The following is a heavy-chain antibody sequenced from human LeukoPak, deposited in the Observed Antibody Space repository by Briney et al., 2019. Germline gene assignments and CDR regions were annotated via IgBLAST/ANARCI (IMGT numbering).Heavy chain of an antibody. CDR3: ARGGWGTAIDY. CDR2: ISGDGSST. CDR1: GFTFSSYW. Sequence: PGGSLRLSCAASGFTFSSYWMHWVRQAPGKGLVWVSYISGDGSSTTYADSVKGRFTTSRDNAKNTLDPQMNSLRAEDTAVYYCARGGWGTAIDYWAQGTLVTVSS. V-gene: IGHV3-74*01. D-gene: IGHD1-7*01. J-gene: IGHJ4*02.